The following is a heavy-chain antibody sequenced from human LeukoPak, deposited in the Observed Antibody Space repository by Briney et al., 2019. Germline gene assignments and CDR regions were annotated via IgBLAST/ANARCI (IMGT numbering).Heavy chain of an antibody. CDR2: IYYSGST. J-gene: IGHJ4*02. Sequence: SETLSLTCTVSGGSVSSGSYYWTWIRQPPGKGLEWIGYIYYSGSTNYNPSLKSRVTISIETSRNQFPLKLSSVTAADTAVYYCARDSGSGSYYPDYWGQGTLVTVSS. D-gene: IGHD3-10*01. CDR1: GGSVSSGSYY. V-gene: IGHV4-61*01. CDR3: ARDSGSGSYYPDY.